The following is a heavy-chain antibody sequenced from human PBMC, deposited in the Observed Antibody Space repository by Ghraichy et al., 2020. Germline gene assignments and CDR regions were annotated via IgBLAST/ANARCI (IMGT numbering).Heavy chain of an antibody. V-gene: IGHV4-4*09. Sequence: SETLSLTCTVSGGSISTYHWNWVRQPPGKGLEWIGYIYTSETTDYNPSLKSRVTISVDTSKNQFSLKLTSVTAADTAVYYCARRRRIAVAGAAGDAFDIWGQGTMVTVSS. CDR2: IYTSETT. CDR3: ARRRRIAVAGAAGDAFDI. D-gene: IGHD6-19*01. CDR1: GGSISTYH. J-gene: IGHJ3*02.